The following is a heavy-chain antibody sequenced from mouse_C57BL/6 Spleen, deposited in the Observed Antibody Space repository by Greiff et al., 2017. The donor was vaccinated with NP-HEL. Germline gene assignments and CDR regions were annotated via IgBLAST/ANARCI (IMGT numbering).Heavy chain of an antibody. V-gene: IGHV5-17*01. CDR1: GFTFSDYG. CDR2: ISSGSSTI. J-gene: IGHJ3*01. D-gene: IGHD1-1*01. CDR3: ARIYYYGSSYPSWFAY. Sequence: EVHLVESGGGLVKPGGSLKLSCAASGFTFSDYGMHWVRQAPEKGLEWVAYISSGSSTIYYADTVKGRFTISRDNAKNTLFLQMTSLRSEDTAMYYCARIYYYGSSYPSWFAYWGQGTLVTVSA.